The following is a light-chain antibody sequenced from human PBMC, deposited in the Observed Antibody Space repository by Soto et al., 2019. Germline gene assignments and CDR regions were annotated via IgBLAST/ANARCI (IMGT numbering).Light chain of an antibody. CDR3: QQYGSSPPRIT. CDR1: QSVSSSY. V-gene: IGKV3-20*01. Sequence: DIVLTQSPGTLSLSPGERATLSCRTSQSVSSSYLAWYQQKPGQAPRLLISGASSRATGIPDRFSGSGSVTDFTLTISRLEPEDFAVYYCQQYGSSPPRITFGQGTRLEMK. J-gene: IGKJ5*01. CDR2: GAS.